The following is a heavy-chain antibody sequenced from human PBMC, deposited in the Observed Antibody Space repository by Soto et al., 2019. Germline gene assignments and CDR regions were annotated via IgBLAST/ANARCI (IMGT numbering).Heavy chain of an antibody. CDR1: GGSFSDYY. CDR3: ARGFYGSGKYSWLDP. Sequence: SETLSLTCAVYGGSFSDYYWSWIRQTPGKGLEWIGEINHGGTTNYNPSLKRQFTISVDTPNNQFSLKLTSVTAADTAVYYCARGFYGSGKYSWLDPWGQGTLVTVSS. D-gene: IGHD3-10*01. J-gene: IGHJ5*02. CDR2: INHGGTT. V-gene: IGHV4-34*01.